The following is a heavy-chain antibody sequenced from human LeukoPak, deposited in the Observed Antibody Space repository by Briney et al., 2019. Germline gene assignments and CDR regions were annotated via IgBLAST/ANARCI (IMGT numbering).Heavy chain of an antibody. CDR1: GGSFSGYH. J-gene: IGHJ4*02. CDR3: GRGQQVRWPPPIY. CDR2: IYPNGGT. D-gene: IGHD4-23*01. Sequence: SETLSLTCAVYGGSFSGYHWTWIRRPPGKGLEWIGEIYPNGGTHYKPSLKSRVTMSLDTSKNHFSLKLSSVTAADTAVYYCGRGQQVRWPPPIYWGQGTLVTVSS. V-gene: IGHV4-34*01.